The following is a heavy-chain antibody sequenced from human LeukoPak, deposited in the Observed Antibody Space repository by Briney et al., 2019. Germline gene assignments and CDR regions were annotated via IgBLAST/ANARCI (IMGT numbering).Heavy chain of an antibody. D-gene: IGHD3-16*01. V-gene: IGHV4-31*03. CDR1: GGSMYSGGLY. J-gene: IGHJ4*02. Sequence: SETLSLTCSVSGGSMYSGGLYWPWLRQHPETGLEWIGYVYFNGNTAYNPSLQSRIAISIDTSKNQFFLNLTSVTAADTAVYYCVRNLFGGQFDFWGRGVLVTVSS. CDR2: VYFNGNT. CDR3: VRNLFGGQFDF.